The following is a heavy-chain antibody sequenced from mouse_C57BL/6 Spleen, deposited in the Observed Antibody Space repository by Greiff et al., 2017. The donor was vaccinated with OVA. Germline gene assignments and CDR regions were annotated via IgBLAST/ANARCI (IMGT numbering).Heavy chain of an antibody. Sequence: VQLQQPGAELVRPGSSVKLSCKASGYTFTSYWMHWVKQRPIQGLEWIGNIDPSDSETHYNQKFKDKATLTVDKSSSTAYMQLSSRTSEDSAVYYCARNRAKAGYFDYWGQGTTLTVSS. V-gene: IGHV1-52*01. CDR1: GYTFTSYW. CDR3: ARNRAKAGYFDY. CDR2: IDPSDSET. D-gene: IGHD3-3*01. J-gene: IGHJ2*01.